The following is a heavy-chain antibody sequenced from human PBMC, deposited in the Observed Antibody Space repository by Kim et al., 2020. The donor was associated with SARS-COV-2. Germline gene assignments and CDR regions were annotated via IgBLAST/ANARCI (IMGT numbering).Heavy chain of an antibody. CDR1: GGTFSSYA. V-gene: IGHV1-69*04. D-gene: IGHD6-13*01. CDR2: IIPILGIA. J-gene: IGHJ5*02. Sequence: SVKVSCKASGGTFSSYAISWVRQAPGPGLEWMGRIIPILGIANYAQKFQGRVTITADKSTSTAYMELSSLRSEDTAVYYCARGAAAGYNWFDPWGQGTLVTVSS. CDR3: ARGAAAGYNWFDP.